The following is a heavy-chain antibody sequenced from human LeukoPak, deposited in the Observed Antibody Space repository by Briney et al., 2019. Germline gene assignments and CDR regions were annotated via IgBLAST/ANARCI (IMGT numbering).Heavy chain of an antibody. J-gene: IGHJ5*02. CDR1: GGSFSGYY. D-gene: IGHD3-10*01. CDR2: INHSGST. CDR3: ARQAFYGSGSYYWFDP. Sequence: KASETLSLTCAVYGGSFSGYYWSWIRQPPGKGLGWIGEINHSGSTNYNPSLKSRVTISVDTSKNQFSLKLSSVTAADTAVYYCARQAFYGSGSYYWFDPWGQGTLVTVSS. V-gene: IGHV4-34*01.